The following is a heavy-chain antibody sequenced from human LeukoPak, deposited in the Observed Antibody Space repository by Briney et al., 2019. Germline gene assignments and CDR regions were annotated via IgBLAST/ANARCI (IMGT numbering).Heavy chain of an antibody. Sequence: GGSLRLSRAASGFTFSSYWMSWVRQAPGKGLEWVANIKQDGSEKYYVDSVKGRFTISRDNGKNSLYLQMNSLRAEDTAVYYCARDLYDLTDRYSSGWYGLSWGQGTLVTVSS. CDR2: IKQDGSEK. V-gene: IGHV3-7*01. D-gene: IGHD6-19*01. CDR3: ARDLYDLTDRYSSGWYGLS. CDR1: GFTFSSYW. J-gene: IGHJ4*02.